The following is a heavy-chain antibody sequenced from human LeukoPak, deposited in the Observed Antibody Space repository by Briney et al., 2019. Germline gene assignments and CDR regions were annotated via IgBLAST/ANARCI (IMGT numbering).Heavy chain of an antibody. V-gene: IGHV3-30-3*01. Sequence: PGGSLRLSCAASGFTFSSYAMHWVRQAPGKGLEWVAVISYDRSNKYYADSVKGRFTISRDNSKNTLYLQMNSLRAEDTAVYYCAKGGTVTPFDYWGQGTLVTVSS. CDR2: ISYDRSNK. CDR3: AKGGTVTPFDY. D-gene: IGHD4-4*01. J-gene: IGHJ4*02. CDR1: GFTFSSYA.